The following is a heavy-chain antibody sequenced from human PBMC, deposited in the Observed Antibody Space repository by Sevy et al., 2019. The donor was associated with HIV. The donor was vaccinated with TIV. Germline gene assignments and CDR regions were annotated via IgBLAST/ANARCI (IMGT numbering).Heavy chain of an antibody. V-gene: IGHV4-31*03. Sequence: SETLSLTCTVSGGSISSGGYYWSWIRQHPGKGLEWIGYIYYSGNTYYNPSLKSRVTISVNTSKNQFSLKLSSVTAADTAVYYCARAGCSSFSCYTPYFYYGMDVWGQGTTVTVSS. CDR1: GGSISSGGYY. J-gene: IGHJ6*02. D-gene: IGHD2-2*02. CDR2: IYYSGNT. CDR3: ARAGCSSFSCYTPYFYYGMDV.